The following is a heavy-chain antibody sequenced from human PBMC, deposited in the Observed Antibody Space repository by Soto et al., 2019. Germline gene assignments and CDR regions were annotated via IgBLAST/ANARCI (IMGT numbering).Heavy chain of an antibody. J-gene: IGHJ4*02. CDR1: AGSISSSSFH. CDR3: ARSIVVVTALDY. Sequence: SETLSLTCTVSAGSISSSSFHCGWIRQPPGRGLEGIGSIYYSGSTYYSPSLKSRVTISVDTSKNQFSLKLSSVTAADTAVYYCARSIVVVTALDYWGQGTVVTVS. D-gene: IGHD2-21*02. V-gene: IGHV4-39*01. CDR2: IYYSGST.